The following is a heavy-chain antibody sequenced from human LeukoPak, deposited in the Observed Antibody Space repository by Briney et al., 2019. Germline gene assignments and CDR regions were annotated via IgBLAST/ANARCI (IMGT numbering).Heavy chain of an antibody. CDR1: GGSFSGYY. Sequence: SETLSLTCAVYGGSFSGYYRSWIRQPPGKGLEWIGEINHSGSTNYNPSLKSRVTISLDTSKKQFSLKLNSVTAADTAVYYCGRNDYGANSYWGQGTLVSVSS. D-gene: IGHD4-23*01. J-gene: IGHJ4*02. CDR2: INHSGST. CDR3: GRNDYGANSY. V-gene: IGHV4-34*01.